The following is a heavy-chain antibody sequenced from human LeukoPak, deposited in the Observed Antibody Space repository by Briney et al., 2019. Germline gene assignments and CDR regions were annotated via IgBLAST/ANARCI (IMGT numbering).Heavy chain of an antibody. CDR2: ISYDGSNK. CDR1: GFTFSSYG. Sequence: GGSLRLSCAAAGFTFSSYGMHWVRQAPGKGLEWVAVISYDGSNKYYADSVKGRFTISRDNSKNTLYLQMNSLRAEDTAVYYCAKGKQQLDYWGQGTLVTVSS. J-gene: IGHJ4*02. CDR3: AKGKQQLDY. V-gene: IGHV3-30*18. D-gene: IGHD6-13*01.